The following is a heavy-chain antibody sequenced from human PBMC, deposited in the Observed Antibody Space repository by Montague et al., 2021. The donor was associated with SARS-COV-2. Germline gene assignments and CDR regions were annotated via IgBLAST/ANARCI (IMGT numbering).Heavy chain of an antibody. CDR1: GFIFDDYG. CDR2: ITRNGDST. V-gene: IGHV3-20*04. Sequence: SLRLSCPASGFIFDDYGMSWVRQVSGKGLEWVSGITRNGDSTSYADSVKGRLTMSGDNAKNSLSLQMNSLRAEDTALYYCVRGYNYGPFDYWGQGTLVTVSS. D-gene: IGHD5-18*01. J-gene: IGHJ4*02. CDR3: VRGYNYGPFDY.